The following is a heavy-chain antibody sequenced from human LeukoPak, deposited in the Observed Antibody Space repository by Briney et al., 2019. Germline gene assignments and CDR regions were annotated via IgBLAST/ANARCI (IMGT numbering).Heavy chain of an antibody. Sequence: GASVKVSCKASGGTFSSYAISWVRQAPGQGLEWMGGIIPIFGTASYAQKFQGRVTITTDESTSTAYMELSSLRSEDTAVYYCARRSNYYDSSALDYWGQGTLVTVSS. V-gene: IGHV1-69*05. J-gene: IGHJ4*02. CDR2: IIPIFGTA. D-gene: IGHD3-22*01. CDR1: GGTFSSYA. CDR3: ARRSNYYDSSALDY.